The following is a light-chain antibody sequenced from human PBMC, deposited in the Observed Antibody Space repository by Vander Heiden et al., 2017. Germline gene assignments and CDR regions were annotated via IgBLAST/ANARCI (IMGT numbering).Light chain of an antibody. CDR3: QQDDSTPLT. CDR1: QSLLYYSNNKNY. J-gene: IGKJ4*01. Sequence: DIVMTQSPDSLAVSLGERATINCKSSQSLLYYSNNKNYLAWYQQRPGQPPNLLIYWASTRESGVPDRFSGSGSGTDFTLTITSLQAEDVAVYFCQQDDSTPLTFGGGTKVEIK. V-gene: IGKV4-1*01. CDR2: WAS.